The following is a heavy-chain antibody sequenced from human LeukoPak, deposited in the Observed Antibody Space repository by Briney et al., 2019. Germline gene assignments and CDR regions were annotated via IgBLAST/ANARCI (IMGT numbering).Heavy chain of an antibody. J-gene: IGHJ4*02. CDR1: GFTFISYA. CDR3: ARPLAALRYFDWLVDY. V-gene: IGHV3-30-3*01. Sequence: PGGSLRLSCAASGFTFISYAMSWVRQALAKGLEWVAVISYDGSNKYYADSVKGRFTISRDNSKNTLYLQMNSLRAEDTAVYYCARPLAALRYFDWLVDYWGQGTLVTVSS. CDR2: ISYDGSNK. D-gene: IGHD3-9*01.